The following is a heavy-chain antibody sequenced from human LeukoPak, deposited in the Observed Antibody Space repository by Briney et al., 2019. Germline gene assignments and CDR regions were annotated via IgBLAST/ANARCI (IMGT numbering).Heavy chain of an antibody. D-gene: IGHD6-13*01. Sequence: ASVKVSCKASGYTFTSYDINWVRQATGQGLEWMGWMNPNSGNTGYAQKFQGRVTMTRNTSISTAYMELNSLKSEDTAVYYCARAPMGAAALYWGQGTLVTVSS. CDR3: ARAPMGAAALY. J-gene: IGHJ4*02. CDR1: GYTFTSYD. V-gene: IGHV1-8*01. CDR2: MNPNSGNT.